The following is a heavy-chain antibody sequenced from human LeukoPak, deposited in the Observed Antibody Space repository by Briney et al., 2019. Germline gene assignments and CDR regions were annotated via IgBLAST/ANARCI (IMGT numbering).Heavy chain of an antibody. D-gene: IGHD6-19*01. CDR1: GFTLSNYN. V-gene: IGHV3-48*02. J-gene: IGHJ4*02. Sequence: GGSLRLSCAASGFTLSNYNMNWVRQAPGKGLEWVSYISSSSSTIYYADSVEGRFTISRDNAKNSLYLQMNSLRDEDTAVYYCARDLAVAGSFDYWGQGTPVTVSS. CDR3: ARDLAVAGSFDY. CDR2: ISSSSSTI.